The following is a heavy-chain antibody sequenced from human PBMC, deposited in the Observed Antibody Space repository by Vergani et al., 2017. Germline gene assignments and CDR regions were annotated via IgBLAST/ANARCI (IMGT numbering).Heavy chain of an antibody. D-gene: IGHD3-3*01. J-gene: IGHJ6*03. Sequence: QVQLVQSGAEVKKPGASVKVSCKASGYTFTSYGISWVRQAPGQGLEWMGWISAYNGNTNYAQKLQGRVTMTIDTSTSTAYMELRSLRSDDTAVYYCARAYDFWSGYSRYYMDVWGKGTTVTVSS. CDR2: ISAYNGNT. CDR1: GYTFTSYG. CDR3: ARAYDFWSGYSRYYMDV. V-gene: IGHV1-18*01.